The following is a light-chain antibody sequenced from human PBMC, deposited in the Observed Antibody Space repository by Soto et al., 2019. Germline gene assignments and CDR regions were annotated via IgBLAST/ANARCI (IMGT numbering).Light chain of an antibody. Sequence: EFVLTQSPATLSLSPGERATLSCRASQSVSSYLAWYQQKPGQAPRLLIYDASNRATGIPARFSGSGSGTDFTLTISILEPEDFAVYYCQQRSNWPGTFGPGTKVDIK. CDR3: QQRSNWPGT. CDR2: DAS. V-gene: IGKV3-11*01. CDR1: QSVSSY. J-gene: IGKJ3*01.